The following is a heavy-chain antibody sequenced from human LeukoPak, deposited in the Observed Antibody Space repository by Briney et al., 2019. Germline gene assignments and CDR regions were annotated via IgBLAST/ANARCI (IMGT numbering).Heavy chain of an antibody. Sequence: RGSLRLSCAASGFTFSSYWMSWVRQAPGKGLEWVANIKQDGSEKYYVDSVKGRFTISRDNAKNSLYLQMNSLRAEDTAVYYCARSIAAAGTTGDFDYWGQGTLVTASS. CDR2: IKQDGSEK. V-gene: IGHV3-7*02. J-gene: IGHJ4*02. CDR3: ARSIAAAGTTGDFDY. D-gene: IGHD6-13*01. CDR1: GFTFSSYW.